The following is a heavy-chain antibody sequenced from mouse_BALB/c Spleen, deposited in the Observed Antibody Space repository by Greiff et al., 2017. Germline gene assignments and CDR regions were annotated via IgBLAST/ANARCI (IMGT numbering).Heavy chain of an antibody. J-gene: IGHJ2*01. D-gene: IGHD2-2*01. CDR2: IDTSDSYT. V-gene: IGHV1-69*01. CDR3: ARGLPYYFDY. CDR1: GYTFTDYW. Sequence: QVQLQQPGAELVMPGASVKMSCKASGYTFTDYWMHWVKQRPGQGLEWIGAIDTSDSYTSYNQKFKGKATLTVDESSSTAYMQLSSLTSEDSAVYYCARGLPYYFDYWGQGTTLTVSS.